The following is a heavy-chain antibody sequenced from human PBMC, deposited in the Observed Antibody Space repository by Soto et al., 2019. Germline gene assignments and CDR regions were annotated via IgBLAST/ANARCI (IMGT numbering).Heavy chain of an antibody. CDR1: GGSISGAGYS. CDR3: ARGGYCTGGICYYYYGLDV. D-gene: IGHD2-8*02. J-gene: IGHJ6*01. Sequence: TLSLTCVVSGGSISGAGYSWSWVRQPQGKGLEWIGYIYPSGSFYYKPSLKSRVTISIDKSKNQFSLRLYSVTAADTAVDYGARGGYCTGGICYYYYGLDVWGQGITVT. V-gene: IGHV4-30-2*01. CDR2: IYPSGSF.